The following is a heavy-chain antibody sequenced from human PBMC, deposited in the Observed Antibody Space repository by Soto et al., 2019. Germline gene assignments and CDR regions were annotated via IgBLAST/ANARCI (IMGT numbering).Heavy chain of an antibody. CDR3: AKEVWNPVTTKIGGRFDP. D-gene: IGHD4-17*01. CDR2: VSDNGRNT. CDR1: GFTFSRYP. J-gene: IGHJ5*02. Sequence: LESGGGLVQPGGSLRLSCAASGFTFSRYPMSWVRQAPGKGPEWVSTVSDNGRNTYYADSVQGRFTISRDNSKHTVFLQLNGLRVVDTAVYYCAKEVWNPVTTKIGGRFDPWGQGTLVTVSS. V-gene: IGHV3-23*01.